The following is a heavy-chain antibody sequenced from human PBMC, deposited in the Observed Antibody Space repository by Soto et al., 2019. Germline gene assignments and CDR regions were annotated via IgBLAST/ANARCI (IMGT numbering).Heavy chain of an antibody. CDR3: ARVVPGAEAWFGP. D-gene: IGHD2-2*01. CDR1: GYTFSNYG. V-gene: IGHV1-18*01. J-gene: IGHJ5*02. CDR2: ISLYSDGT. Sequence: KVSCKTSGYTFSNYGTTWVRQAPGQPLEWLGWISLYSDGTNYAQKFQGRVSMTTDTSTTTAYMELRSLRSDDTAVYYCARVVPGAEAWFGPWGQGTLVTVSS.